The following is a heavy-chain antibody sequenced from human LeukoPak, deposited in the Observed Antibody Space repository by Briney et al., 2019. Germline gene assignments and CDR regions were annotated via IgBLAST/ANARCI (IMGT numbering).Heavy chain of an antibody. D-gene: IGHD3-22*01. Sequence: GGSLRLSCAASGFTLSSYAMHWVRQAPGKGLEWVAVISYDGSNKYYADSVKGRFTISRDNSKNTLYLQMNSLRAEDTAVYYCARDQYDSSGYYYLGHPYHYYYYGMDVWGQGTTVTVSS. CDR1: GFTLSSYA. J-gene: IGHJ6*02. CDR3: ARDQYDSSGYYYLGHPYHYYYYGMDV. V-gene: IGHV3-30-3*01. CDR2: ISYDGSNK.